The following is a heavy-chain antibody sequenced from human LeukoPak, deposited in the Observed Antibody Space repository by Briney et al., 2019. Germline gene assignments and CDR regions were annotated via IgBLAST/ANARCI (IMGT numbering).Heavy chain of an antibody. Sequence: GASVKVSCKASGYTFTGYYMHWVRQAPGQGLEWMGWINPNSGGTNYAQKFQGRVTMTRDTSISTAYMELSRLRSDDTAVYYCASPFCSGDSCNEWVGYFDYWGQGTLVTVSS. CDR3: ASPFCSGDSCNEWVGYFDY. D-gene: IGHD2-15*01. CDR2: INPNSGGT. CDR1: GYTFTGYY. J-gene: IGHJ4*02. V-gene: IGHV1-2*02.